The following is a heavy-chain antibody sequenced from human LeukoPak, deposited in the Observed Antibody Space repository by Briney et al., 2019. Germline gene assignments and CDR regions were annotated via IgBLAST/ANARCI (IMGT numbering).Heavy chain of an antibody. CDR3: AREAADGWFDP. V-gene: IGHV1-8*03. CDR2: MNPSSGNT. J-gene: IGHJ5*02. CDR1: GYTFTSYD. D-gene: IGHD6-25*01. Sequence: ASVKVSCKASGYTFTSYDINWVRQATGQGLEWMGWMNPSSGNTGYAQKFQGRVTITRNTSISTAYMELSSLRSEDTAVYYCAREAADGWFDPWGQGTLVTVSS.